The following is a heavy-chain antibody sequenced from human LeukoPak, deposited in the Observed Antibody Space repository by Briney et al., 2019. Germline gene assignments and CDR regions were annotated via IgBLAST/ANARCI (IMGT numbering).Heavy chain of an antibody. CDR2: INHSGST. J-gene: IGHJ4*02. CDR1: GDSISSSY. Sequence: SETLSLTCTVSGDSISSSYWSWIRQPPGKGLEWIGEINHSGSTNYNPSLKSRVTISVDTSKNQFSLKLSSVTAADTAVYYCARDYGSGSYYYFDYWGQGTLVTVPS. D-gene: IGHD3-10*01. V-gene: IGHV4-34*01. CDR3: ARDYGSGSYYYFDY.